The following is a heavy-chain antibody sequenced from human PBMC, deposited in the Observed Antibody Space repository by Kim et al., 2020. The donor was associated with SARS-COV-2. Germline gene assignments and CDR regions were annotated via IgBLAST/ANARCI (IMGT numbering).Heavy chain of an antibody. J-gene: IGHJ4*02. V-gene: IGHV4-34*01. CDR3: ARGAREINYYDSGSYYNY. Sequence: SETLSLACAVYGGSLSGYYWSWIRQPPGKGLEWIGEINYSGSTNYNPSLKSRVSISVDTSKNQFSLKLSSVTAADTAVYYCARGAREINYYDSGSYYNYWGQGTLVTVSS. CDR1: GGSLSGYY. D-gene: IGHD3-10*01. CDR2: INYSGST.